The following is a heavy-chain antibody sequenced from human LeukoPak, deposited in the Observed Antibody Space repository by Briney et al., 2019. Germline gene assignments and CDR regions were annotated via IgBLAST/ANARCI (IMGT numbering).Heavy chain of an antibody. J-gene: IGHJ3*02. Sequence: PSETLSLTCTVSGGSISSYYWSWIRQPPGKGLEWIGYTYTSGSTNYNPSLKSRVTISADTSKNQFSLKLSSVTAADTAVYYCARQVGAFLDAFDIWGQGTMVTVSS. V-gene: IGHV4-4*09. CDR3: ARQVGAFLDAFDI. CDR2: TYTSGST. D-gene: IGHD1-26*01. CDR1: GGSISSYY.